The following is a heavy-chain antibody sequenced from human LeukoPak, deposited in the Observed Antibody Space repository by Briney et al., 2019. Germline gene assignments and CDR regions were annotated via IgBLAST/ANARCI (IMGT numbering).Heavy chain of an antibody. CDR1: GGSISSSSYY. Sequence: PSETLSLTCTVSGGSISSSSYYWGWIRQPPGKGLEWIGYIYYSGSTNYNPSLKSRVTISVDTSKNQFSLKLSSVTAADTAVYYCAGGYDILTGKFDYWGQGTLVTVSS. CDR3: AGGYDILTGKFDY. V-gene: IGHV4-61*05. CDR2: IYYSGST. D-gene: IGHD3-9*01. J-gene: IGHJ4*02.